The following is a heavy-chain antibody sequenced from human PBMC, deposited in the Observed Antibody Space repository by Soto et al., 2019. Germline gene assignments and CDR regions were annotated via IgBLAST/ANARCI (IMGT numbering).Heavy chain of an antibody. J-gene: IGHJ6*02. V-gene: IGHV4-34*01. CDR1: GGSFSGYY. CDR2: INHSGST. CDR3: ARFKARYYYYGMDV. D-gene: IGHD3-16*01. Sequence: PSETLSLTCAVYGGSFSGYYWSWIRQPPGKGLEWIGEINHSGSTNYNPSLKSRVTISVDTSKNQFSLKLSSVTAADTAVYYCARFKARYYYYGMDVWGQGTTVTVS.